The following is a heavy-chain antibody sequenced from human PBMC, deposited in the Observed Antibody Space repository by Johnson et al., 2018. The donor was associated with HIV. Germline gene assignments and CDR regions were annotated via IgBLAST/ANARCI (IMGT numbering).Heavy chain of an antibody. V-gene: IGHV3-30-3*01. J-gene: IGHJ2*01. CDR2: ISYDGSNK. Sequence: QVQLVESGGGVVQPGRSLRLSCAASGFTFSSYAMHWVRQAPGKGLEWVAVISYDGSNKYYADSVKGRFTISRDNSKNTLYLQMNSLRAEDTAVYYCARGGYRSGFPSASFLW. D-gene: IGHD6-19*01. CDR1: GFTFSSYA. CDR3: ARGGYRSGFPSASFL.